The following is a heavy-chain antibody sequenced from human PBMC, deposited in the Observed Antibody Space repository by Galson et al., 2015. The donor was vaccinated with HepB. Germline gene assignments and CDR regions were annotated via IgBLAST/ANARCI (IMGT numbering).Heavy chain of an antibody. CDR2: ISSSGRTI. Sequence: SLRLSCAASGFTFSDYYMSWIRQAPGKGLEWVSHISSSGRTIYYADPVKGRFTISRDNAKNSLYLQMNSLRAEDTAVYYCARVSKRDTYYYGSGSYSYFDYWGQGTLVTVSP. CDR3: ARVSKRDTYYYGSGSYSYFDY. J-gene: IGHJ4*02. V-gene: IGHV3-11*01. D-gene: IGHD3-10*01. CDR1: GFTFSDYY.